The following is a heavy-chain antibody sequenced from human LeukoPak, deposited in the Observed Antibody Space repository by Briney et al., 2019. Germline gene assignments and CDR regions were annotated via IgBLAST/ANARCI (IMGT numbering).Heavy chain of an antibody. V-gene: IGHV4-4*02. CDR3: ARDCSGGSCYGAFDI. CDR1: GGSISSSNW. J-gene: IGHJ3*02. D-gene: IGHD2-15*01. Sequence: SETLSLTCAVSGGSISSSNWWSWVRQPPGKGLEWIGEIYHSGSTNYNPSLKSRVTISVDKSKNQFSLKLSSVTAADTAVYYCARDCSGGSCYGAFDIWGQGTMVTVSS. CDR2: IYHSGST.